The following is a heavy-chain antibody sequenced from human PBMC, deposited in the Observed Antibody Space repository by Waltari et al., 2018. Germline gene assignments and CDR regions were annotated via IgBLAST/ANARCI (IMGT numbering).Heavy chain of an antibody. CDR1: GFTLRRYS. J-gene: IGHJ4*02. D-gene: IGHD6-19*01. Sequence: EVQLVESGGGLVKPGASLRVSCTASGFTLRRYSMTWVRQAPGKGLEWVSTITTSSYIYQADSLKGRFTISRDNAKNSLFLQMNSLRAEDTAVYYCARDASGWSRDYWGQGTLVTVSS. CDR2: ITTSSYI. CDR3: ARDASGWSRDY. V-gene: IGHV3-21*01.